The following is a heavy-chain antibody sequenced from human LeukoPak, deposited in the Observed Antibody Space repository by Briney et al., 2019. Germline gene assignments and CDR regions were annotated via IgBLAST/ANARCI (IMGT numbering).Heavy chain of an antibody. CDR1: GFTFDDYA. Sequence: GGSLRLSCAASGFTFDDYAMHWVRQAPGKGLEWVSGISWNSGSIGYADSVKGRFTISRDNAKNSLYLQMNSLRAEDTALHYCAKDWNYYDSSGYYGPFDYWGQGTLVTVSS. V-gene: IGHV3-9*01. CDR2: ISWNSGSI. D-gene: IGHD3-22*01. CDR3: AKDWNYYDSSGYYGPFDY. J-gene: IGHJ4*02.